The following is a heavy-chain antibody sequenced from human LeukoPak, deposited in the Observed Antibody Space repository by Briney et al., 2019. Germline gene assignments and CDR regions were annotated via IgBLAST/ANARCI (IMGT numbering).Heavy chain of an antibody. Sequence: ASVKVSCKASGYTFTTYDIHWVRQATGQGLAWMGWMNPNSGNTGYAQKFQGRVTMTRNTSISTAYMELRSLRSEETAVYYCARGPNKSDGGNSGSAWFDPWGQGTLVTVSS. V-gene: IGHV1-8*01. CDR2: MNPNSGNT. CDR3: ARGPNKSDGGNSGSAWFDP. J-gene: IGHJ5*02. D-gene: IGHD4-23*01. CDR1: GYTFTTYD.